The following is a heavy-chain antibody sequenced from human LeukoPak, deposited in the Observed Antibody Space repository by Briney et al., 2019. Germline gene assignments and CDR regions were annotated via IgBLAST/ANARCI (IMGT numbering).Heavy chain of an antibody. D-gene: IGHD5-18*01. CDR3: ARGGPRGDTAMVLTY. J-gene: IGHJ4*02. V-gene: IGHV1-46*01. CDR2: INPSGGST. CDR1: GYTFTSYY. Sequence: ASVKVSCKASGYTFTSYYMHWVRQAPGQGLEWMGIINPSGGSTSYAQKFQGRVTMTRDTSTSTVYMELSSLRSEYTAVYYCARGGPRGDTAMVLTYWGQGTLVTVSS.